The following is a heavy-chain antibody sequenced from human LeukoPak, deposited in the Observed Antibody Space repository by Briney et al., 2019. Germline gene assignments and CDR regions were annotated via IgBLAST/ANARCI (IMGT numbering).Heavy chain of an antibody. CDR2: INPSGGTT. D-gene: IGHD5-18*01. J-gene: IGHJ4*02. CDR3: ARVRGYSLFDY. Sequence: ASVKVSCKAFGYSFTSYYMHRVRQAPGQGLEWMGIINPSGGTTSYAQRFQDRVTMTRDTSTSTVYMELSGLRSEDTAVYFCARVRGYSLFDYWGQGTLVTVSS. CDR1: GYSFTSYY. V-gene: IGHV1-46*01.